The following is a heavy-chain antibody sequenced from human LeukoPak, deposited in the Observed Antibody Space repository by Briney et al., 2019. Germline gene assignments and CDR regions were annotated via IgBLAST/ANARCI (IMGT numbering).Heavy chain of an antibody. V-gene: IGHV3-48*02. J-gene: IGHJ4*02. CDR2: ISTSGNTI. D-gene: IGHD3-10*01. CDR3: ARKYPGSGNYFFDY. Sequence: RVSLRLSWAASGFTFSSYNMDWVRQAPGKGLDWVSFISTSGNTIYYVDSVKGRFTISRDNAKNSLYLQMNSLRDEDTAVYYCARKYPGSGNYFFDYWGQGTLVTVSS. CDR1: GFTFSSYN.